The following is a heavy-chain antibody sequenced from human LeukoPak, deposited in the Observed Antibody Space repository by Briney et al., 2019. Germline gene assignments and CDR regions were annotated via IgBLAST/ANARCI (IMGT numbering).Heavy chain of an antibody. CDR1: GGSISSYY. CDR3: ARSAGELSAYYYYYMDV. V-gene: IGHV4-4*07. J-gene: IGHJ6*03. D-gene: IGHD3-10*01. Sequence: SETLSLTCTVSGGSISSYYWSWIRQPAGKGLEWIGRIYTSGSTNYNPSLKSRVTMSVDTSKNQFSLKLSSVTAADTAVYYCARSAGELSAYYYYYMDVWGKGTTVTISS. CDR2: IYTSGST.